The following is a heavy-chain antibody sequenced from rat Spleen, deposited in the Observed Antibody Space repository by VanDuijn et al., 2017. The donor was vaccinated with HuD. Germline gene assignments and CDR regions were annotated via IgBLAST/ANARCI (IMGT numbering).Heavy chain of an antibody. CDR3: ARGGGLYVMDA. CDR1: GYSITSNY. CDR2: INNAGST. D-gene: IGHD4-3*01. J-gene: IGHJ4*01. V-gene: IGHV3-3*01. Sequence: EVQLQESGPGLVKPSQSLSLTCSVTGYSITSNYWGWIRKFPGNKVEWMGYINNAGSTNYNPPLKSQISITRDTSKNQFFLQLTSVTTEDTATYYWARGGGLYVMDAWGQGASVTVSS.